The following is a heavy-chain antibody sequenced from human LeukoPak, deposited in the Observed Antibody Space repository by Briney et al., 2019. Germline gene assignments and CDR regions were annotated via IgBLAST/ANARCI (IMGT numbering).Heavy chain of an antibody. CDR1: GW. Sequence: GGSLRLSCAASGWMHCVRQAPGKGLVWVSGINHDGPGTYYADSVKGRFIISRDNAKNTVYLQMNSLSAEDTVVYYCASVFESWGQGFLVTVSS. V-gene: IGHV3-74*01. CDR3: ASVFES. J-gene: IGHJ4*02. CDR2: INHDGPGT.